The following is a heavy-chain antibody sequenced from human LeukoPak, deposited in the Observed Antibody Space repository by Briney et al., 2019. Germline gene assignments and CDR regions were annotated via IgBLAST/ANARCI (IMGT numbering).Heavy chain of an antibody. CDR1: GYTFTGYY. CDR2: INPNSGGT. V-gene: IGHV1-2*02. D-gene: IGHD3-10*01. J-gene: IGHJ3*02. CDR3: ARLPYTMVRGVDDAFDI. Sequence: ASVKVSCKASGYTFTGYYMHWVRQAPGQGLEWMGWINPNSGGTNYAQKFQGRVTMTRDTSISTAYMELSRLRSDDTAVYYGARLPYTMVRGVDDAFDIWGQGTMVTVSS.